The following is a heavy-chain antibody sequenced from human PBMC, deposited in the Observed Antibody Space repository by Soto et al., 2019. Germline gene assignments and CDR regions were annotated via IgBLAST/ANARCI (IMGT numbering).Heavy chain of an antibody. Sequence: TLSLTCAVSGGSISSTNYYWGWIRQPPGKGLEWIGSIYYSGSTYYNPSLKSRVTMSIDTSKTQVSLRLTSVTAADTALYYCASPTGRYEHRFYYWGPGTLVTVSS. CDR3: ASPTGRYEHRFYY. CDR1: GGSISSTNYY. D-gene: IGHD3-16*02. V-gene: IGHV4-39*01. CDR2: IYYSGST. J-gene: IGHJ4*02.